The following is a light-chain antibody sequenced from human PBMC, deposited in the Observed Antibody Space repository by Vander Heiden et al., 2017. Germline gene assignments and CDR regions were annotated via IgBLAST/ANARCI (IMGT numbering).Light chain of an antibody. V-gene: IGLV1-47*02. Sequence: QSVLTQPPSASGTPGQRVTISCSGSSSNIGSNYVYWYQQLPATAPKLLIFSNNQRPSGVPDRFSGSKSGTSASLAISGLRYEDEADYYCSAWDDSLSGQWVFGGGTKLTVL. CDR1: SSNIGSNY. CDR3: SAWDDSLSGQWV. J-gene: IGLJ3*02. CDR2: SNN.